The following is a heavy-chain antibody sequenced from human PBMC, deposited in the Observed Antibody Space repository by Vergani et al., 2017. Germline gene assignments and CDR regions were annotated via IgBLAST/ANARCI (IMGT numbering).Heavy chain of an antibody. J-gene: IGHJ5*02. CDR3: ARIPLPRVYNWFDP. CDR1: GGSFSGYY. Sequence: QVQLQQWGAGLLKPSETLSLTCAVYGGSFSGYYWSWIRQPPGKGLEWIGEINHSGSTNYNPSLKSRVTISVDTSKNQFSLKLSSVTAADTAVYYCARIPLPRVYNWFDPWGQGTLVTVSS. V-gene: IGHV4-34*01. CDR2: INHSGST.